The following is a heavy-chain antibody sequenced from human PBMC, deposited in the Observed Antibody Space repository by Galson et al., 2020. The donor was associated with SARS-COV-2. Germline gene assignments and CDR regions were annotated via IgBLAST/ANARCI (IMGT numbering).Heavy chain of an antibody. J-gene: IGHJ6*02. CDR1: ALSIPNFY. CDR3: GRLAADSIQGRRWWETTDYESYGIDV. D-gene: IGHD3-16*01. V-gene: IGHV4-59*08. CDR2: FYSREHS. Sequence: ASETLSLTCRVSALSIPNFYWTCVRQTPGKGLEWIGSFYSREHSSSNTSLHSRIPISLDTYPNPFARRLTSVAAADTAIYYCGRLAADSIQGRRWWETTDYESYGIDVWGRGTTVTVSS.